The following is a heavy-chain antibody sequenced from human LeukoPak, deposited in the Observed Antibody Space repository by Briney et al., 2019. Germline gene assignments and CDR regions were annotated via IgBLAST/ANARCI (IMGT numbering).Heavy chain of an antibody. CDR2: VSSDGSST. CDR3: AKTRNYCGGDCYSLADY. J-gene: IGHJ4*02. CDR1: GFTFSSYW. Sequence: GGSLRLSCAASGFTFSSYWMSWVRQAPGKGLVWVSRVSSDGSSTAYADSVKGRFTVSRDNAKNSLYLQMNSLRAEDTAVYYCAKTRNYCGGDCYSLADYWGQGTLVTVSS. D-gene: IGHD2-21*02. V-gene: IGHV3-74*01.